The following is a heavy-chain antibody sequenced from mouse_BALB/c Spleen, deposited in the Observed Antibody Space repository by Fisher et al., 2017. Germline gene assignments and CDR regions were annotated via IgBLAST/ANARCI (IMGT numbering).Heavy chain of an antibody. CDR3: ARLQLGLRRYYAMDY. J-gene: IGHJ4*01. Sequence: KFKGKATLTVDKSSSTAYMQLSSLASEDSAVYYCARLQLGLRRYYAMDYWGQGTSVTVSS. V-gene: IGHV1-69*02. D-gene: IGHD3-1*01.